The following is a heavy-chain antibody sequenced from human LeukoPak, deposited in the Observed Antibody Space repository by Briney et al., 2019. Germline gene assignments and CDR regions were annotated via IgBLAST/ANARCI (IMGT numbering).Heavy chain of an antibody. CDR1: GGSFSGYY. CDR3: AVGRSYGGNSDAGGPTDY. Sequence: SETLSLTCAVYGGSFSGYYWSWIRQPPGKGLEWIGEINHSGSTNYNPSLRSRVTISVDTSKNQFSLKLSSVTAADTAVYYCAVGRSYGGNSDAGGPTDYWGQGTLVTVSS. J-gene: IGHJ4*02. CDR2: INHSGST. V-gene: IGHV4-34*01. D-gene: IGHD4-23*01.